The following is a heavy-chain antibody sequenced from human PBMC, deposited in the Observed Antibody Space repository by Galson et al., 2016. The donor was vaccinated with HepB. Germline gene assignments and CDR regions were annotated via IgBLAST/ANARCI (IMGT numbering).Heavy chain of an antibody. CDR2: ISDSGGAT. D-gene: IGHD3-10*01. CDR3: ARDRGVRGEGWSSYFDY. CDR1: GFTFNDYY. V-gene: IGHV3-23*01. J-gene: IGHJ4*02. Sequence: SLRLSCAASGFTFNDYYMSWVRQAPGKAPEWVSVISDSGGATYYADSVKGRFTISRDNSKNTLYLQMNSLRAEDTAVYYCARDRGVRGEGWSSYFDYWGQGTLVTVSS.